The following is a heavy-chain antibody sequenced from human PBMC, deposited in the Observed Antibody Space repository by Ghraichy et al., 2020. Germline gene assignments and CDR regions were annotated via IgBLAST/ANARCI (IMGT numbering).Heavy chain of an antibody. Sequence: GESLNISCAASGFTFSSYAMSWVRQAPGKGLEWVSAISGSGGSTYYADSVKGRFTISRDNSKNTLYLQMNSLRAEDTAVYYCAKGVRRYCSGGSCYPGDYWGQGTLVTVSS. D-gene: IGHD2-15*01. CDR1: GFTFSSYA. CDR2: ISGSGGST. CDR3: AKGVRRYCSGGSCYPGDY. V-gene: IGHV3-23*01. J-gene: IGHJ4*02.